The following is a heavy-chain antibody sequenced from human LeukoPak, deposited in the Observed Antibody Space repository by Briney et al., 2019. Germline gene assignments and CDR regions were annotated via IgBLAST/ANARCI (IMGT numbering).Heavy chain of an antibody. Sequence: GGSLRLSCAASGFTFSSYGMSWVRQAPGKGLEWVSAISGSGGSTYYADSVKGRFTISRDNSKNTLYLQMNSLRAEDTAVYYCATYSSSWSFDYWGQGTLVTVSS. CDR1: GFTFSSYG. D-gene: IGHD6-13*01. J-gene: IGHJ4*02. V-gene: IGHV3-23*01. CDR2: ISGSGGST. CDR3: ATYSSSWSFDY.